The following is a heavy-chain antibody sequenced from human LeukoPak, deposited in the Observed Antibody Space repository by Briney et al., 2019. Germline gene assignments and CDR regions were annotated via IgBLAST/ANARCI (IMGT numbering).Heavy chain of an antibody. CDR1: GYTFTIYG. Sequence: ASVKVSCKASGYTFTIYGMSWVRQAPGQRLEWMGWISGFTGATNYAQKFQGRLSMTIDTSTNTTYMDLRTVSSDDTAIYYCARALPGAATAHNWFDPWGQGTLVTVSS. D-gene: IGHD1-26*01. J-gene: IGHJ5*02. V-gene: IGHV1-18*01. CDR2: ISGFTGAT. CDR3: ARALPGAATAHNWFDP.